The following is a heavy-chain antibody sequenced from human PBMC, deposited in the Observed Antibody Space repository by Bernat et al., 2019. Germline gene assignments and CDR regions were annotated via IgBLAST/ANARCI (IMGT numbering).Heavy chain of an antibody. CDR2: IWYDGSNK. J-gene: IGHJ4*02. CDR3: ARDQDTDILTGNIDY. Sequence: QVQLVESGGGVVQPGRSLRLSCAASGFTFSSYGMHWVRQAPGKGLEWVAVIWYDGSNKYYADSVKGRFTISRDNSKNTLYLQMNSLRAEDTAVYYCARDQDTDILTGNIDYWGQGTLVTVSS. CDR1: GFTFSSYG. V-gene: IGHV3-33*01. D-gene: IGHD3-9*01.